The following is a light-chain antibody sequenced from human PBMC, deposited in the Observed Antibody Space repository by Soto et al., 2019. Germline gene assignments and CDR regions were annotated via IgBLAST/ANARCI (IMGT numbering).Light chain of an antibody. Sequence: EIVLTQSPATLSLSPGARATLSCRPSQTGSSYVAWYQQRHGQAPRLVVYDSSNRAPGVPTRFSGSASGTQGTLTISSLEPTDSAVYSDQQRYNRCPYTFGQGTKVESK. CDR3: QQRYNRCPYT. CDR2: DSS. J-gene: IGKJ2*01. CDR1: QTGSSY. V-gene: IGKV3-11*01.